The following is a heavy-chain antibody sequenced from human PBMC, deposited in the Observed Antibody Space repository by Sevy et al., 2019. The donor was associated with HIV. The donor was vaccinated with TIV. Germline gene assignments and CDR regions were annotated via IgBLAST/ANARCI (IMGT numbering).Heavy chain of an antibody. CDR1: GFTFSSYW. J-gene: IGHJ5*02. D-gene: IGHD3-9*01. CDR2: INSDGSST. Sequence: GGSLRLSCAASGFTFSSYWMHWVRQAPGKGLVWVSRINSDGSSTSYADSVKGRFTISRDNAKNMLYLQMNSLRAEDTAVYYCAREVVLRYFDWWDPNWFDPWGQGTLVTVSS. V-gene: IGHV3-74*01. CDR3: AREVVLRYFDWWDPNWFDP.